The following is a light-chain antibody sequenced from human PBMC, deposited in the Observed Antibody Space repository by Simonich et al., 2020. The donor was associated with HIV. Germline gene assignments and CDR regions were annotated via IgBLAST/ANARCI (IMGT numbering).Light chain of an antibody. CDR2: DAS. J-gene: IGKJ4*01. V-gene: IGKV3-11*01. CDR3: QQRSNWPLT. Sequence: EIVLTQSPATLSLSPGERATLSCRASQSVSSYLAWYQPKPGQAPRLLIYDASHRATGNPARFSGSGSGTDFTLTISSLEPEDFAVYYCQQRSNWPLTFGGGTKVEIK. CDR1: QSVSSY.